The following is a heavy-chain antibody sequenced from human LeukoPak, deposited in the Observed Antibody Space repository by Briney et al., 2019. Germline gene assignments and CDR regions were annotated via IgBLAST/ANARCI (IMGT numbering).Heavy chain of an antibody. J-gene: IGHJ6*03. CDR1: GFTFSRYG. CDR3: ARDLRGVGANYYYYYYMDV. Sequence: GGSLRLSCAASGFTFSRYGMHWVRQAPGKGLEWVSFTRFDGKNKYYADSVKGRFTISKDSSKNTLDLQMNSLRTEDTAVYYCARDLRGVGANYYYYYYMDVWGKGTTVTISS. D-gene: IGHD1-26*01. V-gene: IGHV3-30*02. CDR2: TRFDGKNK.